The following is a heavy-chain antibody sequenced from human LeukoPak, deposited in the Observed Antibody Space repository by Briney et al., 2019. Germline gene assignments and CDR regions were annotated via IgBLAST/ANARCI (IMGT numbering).Heavy chain of an antibody. D-gene: IGHD3-10*01. Sequence: SETLSLTCNVSGGSISGYHWSWIRQPPGKGLEWIGRIYTSGSTNYNPSLKSRVTMSVDTSKNQFSLKLSSVTAADTAVYYCAREQRYGSGSYRGYYYGMDVWGQGTTVTVSS. CDR1: GGSISGYH. V-gene: IGHV4-4*07. J-gene: IGHJ6*02. CDR3: AREQRYGSGSYRGYYYGMDV. CDR2: IYTSGST.